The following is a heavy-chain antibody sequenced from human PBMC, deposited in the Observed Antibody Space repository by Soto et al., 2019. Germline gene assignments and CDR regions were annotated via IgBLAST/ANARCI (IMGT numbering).Heavy chain of an antibody. CDR2: IYHSGST. J-gene: IGHJ2*01. V-gene: IGHV4-4*02. D-gene: IGHD1-26*01. CDR3: ARVGAPAGWYFGL. CDR1: GGSISSSNW. Sequence: QVQLQESGPGLVKPSWTLSLTCVVSGGSISSSNWWSWVRQPPGKGLEWIGEIYHSGSTKYNRYLQSRITIAVDKSKNQFSLRLGSVTAADTAVDYCARVGAPAGWYFGLWGRGTLVTVST.